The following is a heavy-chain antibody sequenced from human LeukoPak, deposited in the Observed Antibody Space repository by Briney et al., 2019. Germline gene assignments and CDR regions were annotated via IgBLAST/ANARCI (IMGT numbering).Heavy chain of an antibody. V-gene: IGHV4-4*07. Sequence: SETLSLTCTVSGGSISNYYWSWIRQPAGKGLEWIGRIYASGSTNYNPSLKSRVTMSVDTSKSQFSLELISVTAADTAVYYCARDPRGIVGANHNWFDPWGQGTLVTVSS. CDR1: GGSISNYY. CDR3: ARDPRGIVGANHNWFDP. J-gene: IGHJ5*02. D-gene: IGHD1-26*01. CDR2: IYASGST.